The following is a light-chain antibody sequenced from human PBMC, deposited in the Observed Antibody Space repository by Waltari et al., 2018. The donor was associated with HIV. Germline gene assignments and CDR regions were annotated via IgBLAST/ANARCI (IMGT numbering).Light chain of an antibody. V-gene: IGLV3-25*03. CDR2: KDS. CDR3: QSADSSGTYAV. J-gene: IGLJ7*01. CDR1: VLPKQY. Sequence: SYELTQPPSVSVSPGQTARITCPGDVLPKQYAYWYQQKPGQAPVVGIPKDSERPSGIPERFSGSSSGTTVTLTISGVQAEDEADYYCQSADSSGTYAVFGGGTQLTVL.